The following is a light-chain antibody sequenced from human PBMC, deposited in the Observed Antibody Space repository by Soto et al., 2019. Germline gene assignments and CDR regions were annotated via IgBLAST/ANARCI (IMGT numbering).Light chain of an antibody. CDR2: LNSDGSH. Sequence: QAVLTQSPSASASLGASVKLTCTLSSGHSNYAIAWHQQQPEKGPRYLMNLNSDGSHTKGDGIPDRFSGSSSGAERYLTISSLQSEDEADYYCQTWATGIRVFGGGTKVIVL. CDR1: SGHSNYA. V-gene: IGLV4-69*01. CDR3: QTWATGIRV. J-gene: IGLJ3*02.